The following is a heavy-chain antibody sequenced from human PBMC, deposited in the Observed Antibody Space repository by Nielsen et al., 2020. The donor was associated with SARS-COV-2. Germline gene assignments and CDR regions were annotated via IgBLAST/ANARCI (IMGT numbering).Heavy chain of an antibody. D-gene: IGHD3-9*01. Sequence: SETLSLTCTVSGGSISNFFMTWIRQPPGKGLEWIGYIHSNGATNYNPSLRSRVTMSIDTSKNQFSLQMNSVSAADTAVYFCARGVSYYDTYWGQGILVTVSS. CDR2: IHSNGAT. J-gene: IGHJ4*02. V-gene: IGHV4-59*01. CDR3: ARGVSYYDTY. CDR1: GGSISNFF.